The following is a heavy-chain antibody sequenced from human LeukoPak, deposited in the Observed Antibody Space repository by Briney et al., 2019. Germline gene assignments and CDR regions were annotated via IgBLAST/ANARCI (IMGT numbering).Heavy chain of an antibody. V-gene: IGHV4-59*12. CDR2: IFCIGHS. CDR1: GAFSSRYY. Sequence: SETLSLSCTVSGAFSSRYYWSWVRQPLGKGREWLGYIFCIGHSNYNPSLTSRISLSVETSKAQFSLELSSVTAPDTAVFYCARIDPLGFFDQWGAGALVTVSS. J-gene: IGHJ4*02. D-gene: IGHD6-25*01. CDR3: ARIDPLGFFDQ.